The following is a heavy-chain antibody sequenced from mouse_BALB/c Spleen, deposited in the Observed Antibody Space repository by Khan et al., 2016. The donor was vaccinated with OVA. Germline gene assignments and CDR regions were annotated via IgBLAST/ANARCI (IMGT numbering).Heavy chain of an antibody. V-gene: IGHV1S132*01. D-gene: IGHD3-2*02. CDR2: IYPGTDNT. J-gene: IGHJ2*01. CDR1: GYIFTSYW. Sequence: VKLLESGAELVRPGASVNLSCKTSGYIFTSYWIHWLKQRSGQGLEWIARIYPGTDNTYYNEKLKDKATLTADKSSSTAYMQLSSLKSEDSAVYFCAREEALYYFDYWGQGTTLTVSS. CDR3: AREEALYYFDY.